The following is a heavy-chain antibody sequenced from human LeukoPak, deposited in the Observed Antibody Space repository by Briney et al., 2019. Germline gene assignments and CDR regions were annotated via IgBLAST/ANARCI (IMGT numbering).Heavy chain of an antibody. D-gene: IGHD2/OR15-2a*01. Sequence: SETLSLTCTVSGYSISSGYYWGWIRQPPGKGLEWIGSIYHSGSTYYNPSLKSRVTISVDTSKNQFSLKLSSVTAADTALYYCARVVIVVENWFDPWGQGTLVTVSS. CDR1: GYSISSGYY. CDR3: ARVVIVVENWFDP. J-gene: IGHJ5*02. V-gene: IGHV4-38-2*02. CDR2: IYHSGST.